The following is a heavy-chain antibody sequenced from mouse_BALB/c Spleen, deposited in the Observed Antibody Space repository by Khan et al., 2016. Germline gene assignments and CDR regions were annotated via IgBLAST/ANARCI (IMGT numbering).Heavy chain of an antibody. CDR3: ARAWYSMDY. CDR2: ILPGSGNS. Sequence: QVQLQQSGAELMKPGASVKISCKATGYTFNIYWIEWVKQRPGHGLEWIGDILPGSGNSNYNENLKGKATFTADTSSNTAYMQLSSLTSEDSAVYYCARAWYSMDYWGQGTSVTVSS. J-gene: IGHJ4*01. CDR1: GYTFNIYW. V-gene: IGHV1-9*01.